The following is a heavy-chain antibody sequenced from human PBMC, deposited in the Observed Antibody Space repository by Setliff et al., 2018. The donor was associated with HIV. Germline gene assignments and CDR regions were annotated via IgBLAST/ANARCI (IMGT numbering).Heavy chain of an antibody. V-gene: IGHV4-61*01. CDR1: GGYISTNNYY. J-gene: IGHJ3*02. Sequence: SETLSLTCTVSGGYISTNNYYCIWIRQPPGKGLEWIGYIYYSGSTNYNPSLKSRVTISVDTSKNQFSLKLSSVTAADTAVYYCARRLLWFGEVGAFDIWGQGTMVTVSS. CDR2: IYYSGST. D-gene: IGHD3-10*01. CDR3: ARRLLWFGEVGAFDI.